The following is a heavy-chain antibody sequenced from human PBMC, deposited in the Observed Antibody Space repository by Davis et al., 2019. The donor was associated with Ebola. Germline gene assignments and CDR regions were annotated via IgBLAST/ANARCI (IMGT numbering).Heavy chain of an antibody. CDR2: IYYSGST. V-gene: IGHV4-59*12. J-gene: IGHJ6*04. Sequence: MPGGSLRLSCSVSGASISSYYWSWIRQPPGKGLEWIGYIYYSGSTYYNPSLKSRVTISVDTSKNQFSLKLSSVTAADTAVYYCARDRKNYYGMDVWGKGTTVTVSS. CDR1: GASISSYY. CDR3: ARDRKNYYGMDV.